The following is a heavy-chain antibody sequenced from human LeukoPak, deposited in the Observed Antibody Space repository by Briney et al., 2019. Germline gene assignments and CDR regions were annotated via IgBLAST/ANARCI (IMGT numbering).Heavy chain of an antibody. V-gene: IGHV3-74*01. J-gene: IGHJ5*02. D-gene: IGHD2-15*01. CDR2: INDDGSDT. Sequence: GGSLRLSCAASGFTFKLYWMHWVRQVPGKRPVWVSRINDDGSDTIYADSVRGRFTISRDDAKNTVYLQMNNLRAEDTAVYYCVRGGPSTWSWGQGTLVIVSS. CDR3: VRGGPSTWS. CDR1: GFTFKLYW.